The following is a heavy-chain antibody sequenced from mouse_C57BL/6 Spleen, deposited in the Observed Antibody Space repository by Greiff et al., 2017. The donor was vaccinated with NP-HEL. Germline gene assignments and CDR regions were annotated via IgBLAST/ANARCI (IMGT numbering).Heavy chain of an antibody. J-gene: IGHJ3*01. V-gene: IGHV5-9-1*02. CDR3: TRDHYGPAWFAY. Sequence: EVQRVESGEGLVKPGGSLKLSCAASGFTFSSYAMSWVRQTPEKRLEWVAYISSGGDYIYYADTVKGRFTISRDNARNTLYLQMSSLTSEDTAMYYCTRDHYGPAWFAYWGQGTLVTVSA. D-gene: IGHD1-1*01. CDR1: GFTFSSYA. CDR2: ISSGGDYI.